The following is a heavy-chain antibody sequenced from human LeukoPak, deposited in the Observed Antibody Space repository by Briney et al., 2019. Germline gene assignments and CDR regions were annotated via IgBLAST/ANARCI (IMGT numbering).Heavy chain of an antibody. CDR3: AKEVVVVVAATPQKYYYYYYMDV. CDR1: GFTFSSYG. V-gene: IGHV3-30*18. J-gene: IGHJ6*03. CDR2: ISYDGSNK. D-gene: IGHD2-15*01. Sequence: PGRSLRLSCAASGFTFSSYGMHWVRQAPGKGLEWVAVISYDGSNKYYADSVKGRFTISRDNSKNTLYLQMNSLRAEDTAVYYCAKEVVVVVAATPQKYYYYYYMDVWGKGTTVTVSS.